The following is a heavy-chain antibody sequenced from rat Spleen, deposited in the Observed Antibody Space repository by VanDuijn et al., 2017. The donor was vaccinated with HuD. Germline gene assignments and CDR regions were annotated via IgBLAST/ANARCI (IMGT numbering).Heavy chain of an antibody. V-gene: IGHV5S11*01. CDR3: TRGGLYYFDY. J-gene: IGHJ2*01. CDR1: GFTFSNYD. CDR2: ISYDGSST. Sequence: EVQLVESGGGLVQPGRSMKLSCAASGFTFSNYDMAWVRQAPTKGLEWVASISYDGSSTYYRDSVKGRFTISRDNAKSTLYLQMDSLRSEETATYYCTRGGLYYFDYWGQGVMVTVSS.